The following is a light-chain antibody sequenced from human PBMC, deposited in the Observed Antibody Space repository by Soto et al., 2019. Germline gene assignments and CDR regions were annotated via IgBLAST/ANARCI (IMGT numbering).Light chain of an antibody. V-gene: IGKV1-39*01. J-gene: IGKJ1*01. CDR3: QQSYSSPPT. CDR1: QSIRNF. CDR2: AAS. Sequence: DIQMTQSPSSLSASVGDRVTITCRASQSIRNFLNWYQQKPGKAPKLLIFAASSLQSGVPSRFSGSRSGPDFTLTISSLQPGDFATYYCQQSYSSPPTFGQGTKVDI.